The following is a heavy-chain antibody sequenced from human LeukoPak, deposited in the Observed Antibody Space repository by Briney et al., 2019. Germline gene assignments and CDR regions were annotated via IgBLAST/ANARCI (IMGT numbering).Heavy chain of an antibody. Sequence: ASVKVSCKASGGTFSSYAISWVRQAPGRGLEWMGGIIPIFGTANYAQKFQGRVTITADESTSTAYMELSSLRSEDTAVYYCAIGTPSIAARGFARAAPTPQKKSVDYFDYWGQGTLVTVSS. J-gene: IGHJ4*02. CDR2: IIPIFGTA. V-gene: IGHV1-69*13. D-gene: IGHD6-6*01. CDR1: GGTFSSYA. CDR3: AIGTPSIAARGFARAAPTPQKKSVDYFDY.